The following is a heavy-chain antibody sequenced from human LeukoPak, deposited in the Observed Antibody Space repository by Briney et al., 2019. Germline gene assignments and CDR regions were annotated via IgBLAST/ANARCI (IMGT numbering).Heavy chain of an antibody. CDR2: IYHSGST. Sequence: PSETLSLTCTVSGGSISTYYWSWIRQPPGKGLEWIGYIYHSGSTKYNPSLKSRVTISVDTSQNQFSLKLSSVTAADTAAYYCARDGYSGSDALWGQGTLVTVSS. CDR1: GGSISTYY. D-gene: IGHD5-12*01. J-gene: IGHJ4*02. CDR3: ARDGYSGSDAL. V-gene: IGHV4-59*01.